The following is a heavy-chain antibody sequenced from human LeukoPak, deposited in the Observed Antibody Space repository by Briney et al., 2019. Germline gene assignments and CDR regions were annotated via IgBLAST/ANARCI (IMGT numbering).Heavy chain of an antibody. J-gene: IGHJ3*01. Sequence: SGGSLRLSCAASGFTFSQDWMSWVRQAPGKGLEWVGRIRNQLDGWTADYAAPVKGRITISRDDSTNTLYLQMNSLKTEDTGLYYCTKLNARGASAFWGQGTMVTVSP. CDR3: TKLNARGASAF. V-gene: IGHV3-15*01. D-gene: IGHD1-7*01. CDR1: GFTFSQDW. CDR2: IRNQLDGWTA.